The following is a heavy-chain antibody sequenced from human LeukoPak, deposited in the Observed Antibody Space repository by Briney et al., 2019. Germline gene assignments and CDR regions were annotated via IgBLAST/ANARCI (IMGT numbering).Heavy chain of an antibody. D-gene: IGHD6-13*01. CDR1: GGSFSGYY. CDR2: INHSGST. Sequence: SETLSLTCAVYGGSFSGYYWSWIRQPPGKGLEWIGEINHSGSTNYNPSLKSRVTISVDTSENQFSLKLSSVTAADTAVYYCARGRRAAAGTFYFDYWGQGTLVTVSS. V-gene: IGHV4-34*01. J-gene: IGHJ4*02. CDR3: ARGRRAAAGTFYFDY.